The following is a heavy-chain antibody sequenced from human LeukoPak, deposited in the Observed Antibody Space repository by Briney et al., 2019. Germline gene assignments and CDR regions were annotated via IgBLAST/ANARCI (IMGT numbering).Heavy chain of an antibody. J-gene: IGHJ4*02. CDR2: IDPYTGNT. CDR1: GYTFVGYY. CDR3: AREYSASEH. D-gene: IGHD5-12*01. V-gene: IGHV1-2*02. Sequence: ASVKVSCKASGYTFVGYYLHWVRQAPGQGLEWMAWIDPYTGNTHYAQKFQGRITVARDTSVSTTYMELSWLTSDDTARYYCAREYSASEHWGQGTLVTVSS.